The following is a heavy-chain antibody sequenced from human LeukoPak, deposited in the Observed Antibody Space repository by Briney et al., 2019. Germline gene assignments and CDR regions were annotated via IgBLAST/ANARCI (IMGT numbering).Heavy chain of an antibody. V-gene: IGHV3-23*01. CDR2: ISGSGGST. D-gene: IGHD3-22*01. CDR1: GFTFSSYA. J-gene: IGHJ4*02. CDR3: AKDEYYDSSGYYGDY. Sequence: GGSLRLPCAASGFTFSSYAMSWVRQAPGKGLEWVSAISGSGGSTYYADSVKGRFTISRDNSKNTLYLQMNSLRAEDTAVYYCAKDEYYDSSGYYGDYWGQGTLVTVSS.